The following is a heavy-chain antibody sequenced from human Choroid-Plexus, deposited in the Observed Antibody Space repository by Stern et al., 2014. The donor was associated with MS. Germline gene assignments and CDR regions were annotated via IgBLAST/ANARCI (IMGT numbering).Heavy chain of an antibody. Sequence: VHLVESGGGVVQPGRPLRLSCVASGFTFGSCAMHWVRQAPGKGLEWVAGVSYDGSNKYYADSVKGRFTISRDNSQNTLYMQMSSLRPEDTAVYYCAKDRHYLTYFFDHLGQGSLVTVSS. D-gene: IGHD2/OR15-2a*01. J-gene: IGHJ5*02. CDR1: GFTFGSCA. V-gene: IGHV3-30*18. CDR3: AKDRHYLTYFFDH. CDR2: VSYDGSNK.